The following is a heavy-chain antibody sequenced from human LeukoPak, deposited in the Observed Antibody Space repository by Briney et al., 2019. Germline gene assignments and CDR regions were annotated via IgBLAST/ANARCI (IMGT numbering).Heavy chain of an antibody. CDR3: ARSRPAPKEFDH. CDR1: GDSISAYF. D-gene: IGHD2-2*01. Sequence: SETLSLTCTVSGDSISAYFWSWIRQPPGKGLEWIGYIYTGGPTNYNPSLKSRVTMSSDTSKNQFSLKLDSVTAADTAVYYCARSRPAPKEFDHWGQGTLVTVSS. V-gene: IGHV4-4*09. CDR2: IYTGGPT. J-gene: IGHJ4*02.